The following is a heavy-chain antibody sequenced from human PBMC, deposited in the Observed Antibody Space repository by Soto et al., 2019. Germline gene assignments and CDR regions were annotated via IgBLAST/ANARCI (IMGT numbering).Heavy chain of an antibody. V-gene: IGHV1-18*01. CDR1: GYTFSSYG. Sequence: ASVKVSCKASGYTFSSYGISWVRQAPGQGLEWMGWISAYNGNTNYAQKLQGRVTMTTDTSTSTAYMELRSPRSDDTAVYYCARGWYYDSSGYYDAFDIWGQGTMVTVSS. D-gene: IGHD3-22*01. CDR2: ISAYNGNT. J-gene: IGHJ3*02. CDR3: ARGWYYDSSGYYDAFDI.